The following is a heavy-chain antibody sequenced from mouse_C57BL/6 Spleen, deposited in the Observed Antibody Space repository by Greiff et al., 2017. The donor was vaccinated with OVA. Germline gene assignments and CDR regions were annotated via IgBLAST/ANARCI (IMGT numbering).Heavy chain of an antibody. CDR1: GYSITSGYY. CDR3: ARDHYYGFDY. Sequence: EVKLQESGPGLVKHSQSLSLTCSVTGYSITSGYYWSWIRQFPGNKLEWMGYISYDGSNNYNPSLKNRISITRDTSKNQFFLKLNSVTTEDTATYYCARDHYYGFDYWGQGTTLTVSS. J-gene: IGHJ2*01. D-gene: IGHD1-2*01. CDR2: ISYDGSN. V-gene: IGHV3-6*01.